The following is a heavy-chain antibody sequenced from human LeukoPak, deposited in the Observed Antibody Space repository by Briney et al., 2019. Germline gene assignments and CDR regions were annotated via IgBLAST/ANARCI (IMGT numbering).Heavy chain of an antibody. D-gene: IGHD2-21*01. J-gene: IGHJ6*02. Sequence: GESLKISCKGSGYSFTSYWIGWVRQMPGKGLEWMGIIYPGDSDTRYSPSFQGQVTISADKSISTAYLQWSSLKASDTAMYYCASHQQFDYSPGDGMDVWGQGTTVTVSS. CDR2: IYPGDSDT. V-gene: IGHV5-51*01. CDR1: GYSFTSYW. CDR3: ASHQQFDYSPGDGMDV.